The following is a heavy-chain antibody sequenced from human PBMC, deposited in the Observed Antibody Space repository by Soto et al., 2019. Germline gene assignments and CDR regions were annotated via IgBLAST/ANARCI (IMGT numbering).Heavy chain of an antibody. CDR2: ISGSGGST. CDR1: GFTFSSYA. Sequence: PGGSLRLSCAASGFTFSSYAMSWVRQAPGKGLEWVSAISGSGGSTYYADSVKGRFTISRDNSKNTLYLQMNSLRAEDTAVYYCAKDLITMIVVAPGGAFDIWGQGTMVTVSS. CDR3: AKDLITMIVVAPGGAFDI. J-gene: IGHJ3*02. D-gene: IGHD3-22*01. V-gene: IGHV3-23*01.